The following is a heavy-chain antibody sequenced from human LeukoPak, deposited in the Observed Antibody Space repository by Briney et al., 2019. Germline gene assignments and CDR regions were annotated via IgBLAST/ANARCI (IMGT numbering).Heavy chain of an antibody. CDR2: INHSGST. J-gene: IGHJ5*02. Sequence: SXXLSLTCAVYGGSFSGYYWSWIRQPPGKGLEWIGEINHSGSTNYNPSLKSRVTISVDTSKNQFSLKLSSVTAADTAVYYCARGDDFWSGYNWFDPWGQGTLVTVSS. V-gene: IGHV4-34*01. CDR3: ARGDDFWSGYNWFDP. CDR1: GGSFSGYY. D-gene: IGHD3-3*01.